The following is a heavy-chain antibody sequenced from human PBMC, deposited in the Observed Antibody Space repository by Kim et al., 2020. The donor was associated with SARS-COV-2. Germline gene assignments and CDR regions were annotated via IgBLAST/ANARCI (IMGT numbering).Heavy chain of an antibody. V-gene: IGHV3-74*01. Sequence: GGSLRLSCEASGFTFSSYWMHWVRQAPGKGLVWVSRVYSDGSSKSYADSVKGRFTISRDNARNTLYLQMNSLRAEDTAVYYCASLSTGCVWDKFDYWGQGTLVTVSS. CDR1: GFTFSSYW. D-gene: IGHD3-16*01. J-gene: IGHJ4*02. CDR3: ASLSTGCVWDKFDY. CDR2: VYSDGSSK.